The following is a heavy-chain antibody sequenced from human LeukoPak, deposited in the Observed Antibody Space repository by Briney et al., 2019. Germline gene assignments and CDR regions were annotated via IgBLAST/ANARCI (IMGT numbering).Heavy chain of an antibody. CDR3: AKGGYCSGGSCYGVDY. V-gene: IGHV3-7*01. CDR2: INQDEI. Sequence: QPGGSLRLSCVASGFTFSSSWMSWVRQGPGKGLEWVASINQDEIHYVDAVRGRFTISRDNPKNSLYLQMNSLRAEDTAVYYGAKGGYCSGGSCYGVDYWGQGTLVNVSS. CDR1: GFTFSSSW. D-gene: IGHD2-15*01. J-gene: IGHJ4*02.